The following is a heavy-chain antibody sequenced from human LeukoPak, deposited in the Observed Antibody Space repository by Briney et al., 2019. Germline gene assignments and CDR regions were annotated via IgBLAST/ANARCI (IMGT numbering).Heavy chain of an antibody. J-gene: IGHJ3*02. CDR2: ISPSGGST. Sequence: GASVKVSCKASGYTFTSYYMHWVRQAPGQGLEWMGIISPSGGSTSYAQKFQDRVTMTRDMSTSTVYMELSSLRSEDTAVYYCARALPGGGAFDIWGQGTMVTVSS. V-gene: IGHV1-46*01. CDR3: ARALPGGGAFDI. CDR1: GYTFTSYY. D-gene: IGHD1-14*01.